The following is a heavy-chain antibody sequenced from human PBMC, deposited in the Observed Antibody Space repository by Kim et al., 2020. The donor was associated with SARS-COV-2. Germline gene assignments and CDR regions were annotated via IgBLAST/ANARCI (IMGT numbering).Heavy chain of an antibody. Sequence: SETLSLTCAVYGGSFSGYYWSWIRQPPGKGLEWIGEINHSGSTNYNPSLKSRVTISVDTSKNQFSLKLSSVTAADTAVYYCARGAAAGTESAVDYWGQGTLVTVSS. CDR1: GGSFSGYY. D-gene: IGHD6-13*01. CDR2: INHSGST. CDR3: ARGAAAGTESAVDY. V-gene: IGHV4-34*01. J-gene: IGHJ4*02.